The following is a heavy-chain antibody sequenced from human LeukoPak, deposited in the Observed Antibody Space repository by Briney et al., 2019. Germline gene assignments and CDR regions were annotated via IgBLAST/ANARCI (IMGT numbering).Heavy chain of an antibody. V-gene: IGHV4-34*01. CDR2: INHSGST. Sequence: SETLSLTCAVYGGSFSGYYWSWIRQPPGKGLEWIGEINHSGSTNYNPSLKSRVTISVDTSKNQFSLKLSSVTAADTAVYYCARRVDFSGGSCLDYWGQGTLVTVSS. D-gene: IGHD2-15*01. CDR1: GGSFSGYY. J-gene: IGHJ4*02. CDR3: ARRVDFSGGSCLDY.